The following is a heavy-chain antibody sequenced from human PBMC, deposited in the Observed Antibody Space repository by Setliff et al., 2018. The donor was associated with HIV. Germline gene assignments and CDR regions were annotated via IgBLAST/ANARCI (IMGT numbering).Heavy chain of an antibody. CDR2: IYYSGST. CDR1: GASISSGDSY. CDR3: ARGRWGGGAGAPSYYFDS. V-gene: IGHV4-30-4*01. D-gene: IGHD6-19*01. Sequence: SETLSLTCTVSGASISSGDSYWTWIRQSPGKGLEWIGFIYYSGSTYYNPSLKSRISISPDASKSQFPLWLTSVTAADTAVYYCARGRWGGGAGAPSYYFDSWGQGTLVTVSS. J-gene: IGHJ4*02.